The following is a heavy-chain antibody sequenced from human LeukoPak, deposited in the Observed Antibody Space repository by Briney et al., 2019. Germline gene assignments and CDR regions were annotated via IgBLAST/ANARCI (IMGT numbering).Heavy chain of an antibody. CDR2: IYPGDSDT. CDR3: ARLSTPGWLQLGPEYFQH. D-gene: IGHD5-24*01. V-gene: IGHV5-51*01. Sequence: GESLKISCKGSGYSFTSYWIGWVRQMPGKGLEWVGIIYPGDSDTRYSPSFQGQVTISADKSISTAYLQWSSLKASDTAMYYCARLSTPGWLQLGPEYFQHWGQGTLVTVSS. CDR1: GYSFTSYW. J-gene: IGHJ1*01.